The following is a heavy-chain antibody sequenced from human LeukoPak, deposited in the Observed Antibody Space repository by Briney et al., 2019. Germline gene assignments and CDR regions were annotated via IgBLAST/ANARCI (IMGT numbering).Heavy chain of an antibody. CDR1: GGSISSGDYY. Sequence: SQTLSLTCTVSGGSISSGDYYWSWIRQPPGKGLEWIGYIYYSGSTNYNPSLKSRVTISVDTSKNQFSLKLSSVTAADTAVYYCARVGYSSGWYPTYFDYWGQGTLVTVSS. CDR2: IYYSGST. V-gene: IGHV4-61*08. D-gene: IGHD6-19*01. J-gene: IGHJ4*02. CDR3: ARVGYSSGWYPTYFDY.